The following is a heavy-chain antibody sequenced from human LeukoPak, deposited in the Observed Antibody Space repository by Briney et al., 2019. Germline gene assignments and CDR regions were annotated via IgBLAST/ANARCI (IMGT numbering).Heavy chain of an antibody. CDR1: GFTFSYHW. CDR2: IDGGGSST. D-gene: IGHD6-13*01. Sequence: GGSLRLSCTASGFTFSYHWMHWVRQVPGKGLVWISRIDGGGSSTSYADSVKGRFSISRDNSKSTLYLQMSSLRAEDTAVYYCARGPSSNWSGLDFWGQGTLLTVSS. CDR3: ARGPSSNWSGLDF. V-gene: IGHV3-74*01. J-gene: IGHJ4*02.